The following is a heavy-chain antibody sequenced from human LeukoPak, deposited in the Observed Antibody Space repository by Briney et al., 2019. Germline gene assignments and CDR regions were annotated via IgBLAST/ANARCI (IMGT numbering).Heavy chain of an antibody. CDR2: ISWDGGST. Sequence: GGSLRLSCAASGFTFDDYGMSWVRQAPGKGLEWVSLISWDGGSTYYADSVKGRFTISRDNSKNSLYLQMNSLRAEDTALYYCAKGGSYGYYMDVWGKGTTVTVSS. CDR3: AKGGSYGYYMDV. D-gene: IGHD1-26*01. J-gene: IGHJ6*03. V-gene: IGHV3-43D*03. CDR1: GFTFDDYG.